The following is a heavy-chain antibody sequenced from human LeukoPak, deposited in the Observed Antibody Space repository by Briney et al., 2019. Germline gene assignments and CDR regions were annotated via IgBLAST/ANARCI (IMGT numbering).Heavy chain of an antibody. CDR2: IYYSGST. CDR1: GGSISSYY. CDR3: ARDTKSITTFGVVNWFDP. J-gene: IGHJ5*02. D-gene: IGHD3-3*01. Sequence: SETLSLTCTVSGGSISSYYWSWIRQPPGKGLEWIGYIYYSGSTNYNPSLKSRVTISVDTSKNQFSLKLSSVTAADTAVYYCARDTKSITTFGVVNWFDPWGQGTLVTVSS. V-gene: IGHV4-59*01.